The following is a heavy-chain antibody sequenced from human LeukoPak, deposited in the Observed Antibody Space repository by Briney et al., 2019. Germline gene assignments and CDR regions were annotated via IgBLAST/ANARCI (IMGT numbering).Heavy chain of an antibody. CDR3: ARVQLERSGEPFDY. J-gene: IGHJ4*02. CDR1: GYTFSSDG. CDR2: ISSYNGNT. Sequence: ASVKVSCKASGYTFSSDGISWVRQAPGQGLEWMGWISSYNGNTKYAEKLQGRVTMTTDTSTSTAYMELRSLRSDDTAVYYCARVQLERSGEPFDYWGQGTLVTVSS. V-gene: IGHV1-18*01. D-gene: IGHD1-1*01.